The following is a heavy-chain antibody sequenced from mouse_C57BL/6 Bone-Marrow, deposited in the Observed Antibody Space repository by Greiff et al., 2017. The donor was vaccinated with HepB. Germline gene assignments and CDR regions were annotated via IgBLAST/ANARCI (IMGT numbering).Heavy chain of an antibody. Sequence: VQLQQSGPGLVKPSQSLSLTCSVTGYSITSGYYWNWIRQFPGNKLEWMGYISYDGSNNYNPSLKNRISITRDTSKNQFFLKLNSVTTEDTATYYCARGVYGSSYWYFDVWGTGTTVTVSS. CDR3: ARGVYGSSYWYFDV. D-gene: IGHD1-1*01. V-gene: IGHV3-6*01. CDR1: GYSITSGYY. CDR2: ISYDGSN. J-gene: IGHJ1*03.